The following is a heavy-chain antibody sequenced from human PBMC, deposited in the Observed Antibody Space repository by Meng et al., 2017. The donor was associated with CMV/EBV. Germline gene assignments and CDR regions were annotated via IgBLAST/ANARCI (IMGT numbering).Heavy chain of an antibody. Sequence: ASVKVSCKASGYTFTSYDINWVRQATGQGLEWMGWMNPNSGNTGYAQKFQGRVTMTRNNSISKAYMELSSLRSEDTAVYYCARGYWSSTSCYTRYYYGMDVWGQGTTVTVSS. D-gene: IGHD2-2*02. CDR2: MNPNSGNT. V-gene: IGHV1-8*02. CDR1: GYTFTSYD. CDR3: ARGYWSSTSCYTRYYYGMDV. J-gene: IGHJ6*02.